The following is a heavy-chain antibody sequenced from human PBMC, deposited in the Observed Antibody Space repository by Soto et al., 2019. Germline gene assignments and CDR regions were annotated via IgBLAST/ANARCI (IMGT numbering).Heavy chain of an antibody. CDR3: ARMRSDDSSGYHVPDAFDI. V-gene: IGHV1-46*01. D-gene: IGHD3-22*01. Sequence: ASVKVSCKASGYTFTSYYMHWVRQAPGQGLEWMGIINPSGGSTSYAQKFQGRVTMTRDTSTSTVYMELSSLRSEDTAVYYCARMRSDDSSGYHVPDAFDIWGQGTMVTVSS. CDR1: GYTFTSYY. J-gene: IGHJ3*02. CDR2: INPSGGST.